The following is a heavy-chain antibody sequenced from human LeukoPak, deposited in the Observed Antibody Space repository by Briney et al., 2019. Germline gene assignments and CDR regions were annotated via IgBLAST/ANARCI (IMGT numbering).Heavy chain of an antibody. Sequence: GGSLRLSCAASGFTFDDYAMPWVRQAPGKGLEWVSGISWNSGSIGYADSVKGRFTISRDNAKNSLYLQMNSLRAEDTALYYCAKEGGCSSTSCPSGWFDYWGQGTLVTVSS. V-gene: IGHV3-9*01. CDR2: ISWNSGSI. CDR3: AKEGGCSSTSCPSGWFDY. CDR1: GFTFDDYA. J-gene: IGHJ4*02. D-gene: IGHD2-2*01.